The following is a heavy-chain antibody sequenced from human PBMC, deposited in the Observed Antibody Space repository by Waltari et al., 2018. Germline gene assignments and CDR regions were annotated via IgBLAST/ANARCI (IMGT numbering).Heavy chain of an antibody. CDR1: GCTVRRDW. V-gene: IGHV3-74*01. Sequence: EVQLVEYGGGIVQPGGCRRLTGTAHGCTVRRDWMHWVRQAPGKGLVLFSRINSDGSSTSYAASLKGRFTISRDNAKNSLYLQMNSLRAEDTAVYYCARSIGGGKGGYWGQGTLVTVSS. CDR2: INSDGSST. J-gene: IGHJ4*02. CDR3: ARSIGGGKGGY. D-gene: IGHD1-26*01.